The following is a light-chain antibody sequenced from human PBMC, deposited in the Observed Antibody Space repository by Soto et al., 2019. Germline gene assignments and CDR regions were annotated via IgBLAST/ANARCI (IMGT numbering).Light chain of an antibody. CDR3: QQLNTYPLT. CDR1: QSIRNW. V-gene: IGKV1-5*03. CDR2: KAS. J-gene: IGKJ3*01. Sequence: DIQMTQSPSTLSASVGGRVTITCRASQSIRNWLAWYQQKPGKAPKLLIHKASSLESGVPARFSGSGSGTEFTLTISSLQPDDFATYYCQQLNTYPLTFGPGTKVDIK.